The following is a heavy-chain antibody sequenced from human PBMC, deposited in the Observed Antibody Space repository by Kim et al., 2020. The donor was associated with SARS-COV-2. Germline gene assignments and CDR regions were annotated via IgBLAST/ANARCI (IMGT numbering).Heavy chain of an antibody. CDR3: ARGYYYDSSGYYLYFDY. Sequence: SETLSLTCTVSGGSISSYYWSWIRQPPGKGLEWIGYIYYSGSTNYNPSLKSRVTISVDTSKNQFSLKLSSVTAADTAVYYCARGYYYDSSGYYLYFDYWGQGTLVTVSS. J-gene: IGHJ4*02. D-gene: IGHD3-22*01. CDR2: IYYSGST. V-gene: IGHV4-59*13. CDR1: GGSISSYY.